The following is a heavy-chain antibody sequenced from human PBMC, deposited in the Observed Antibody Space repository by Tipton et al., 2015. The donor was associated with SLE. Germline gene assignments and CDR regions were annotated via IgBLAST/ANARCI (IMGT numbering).Heavy chain of an antibody. CDR1: GYSFSRYW. D-gene: IGHD3-10*01. Sequence: VQLVQSGAEMKKPGESLKISCKGSGYSFSRYWIAWVRQVPGKGLEWMGVFFPGDSDTRYSPSFQGQVTFSADESIGTAYLQWSSLKASDTAMYFCIRRASSTGNYYYFMDVWGKGTPVTVSS. CDR3: IRRASSTGNYYYFMDV. CDR2: FFPGDSDT. V-gene: IGHV5-51*03. J-gene: IGHJ6*03.